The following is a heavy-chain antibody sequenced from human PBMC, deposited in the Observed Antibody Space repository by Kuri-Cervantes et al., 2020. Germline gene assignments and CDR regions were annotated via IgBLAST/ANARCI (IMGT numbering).Heavy chain of an antibody. J-gene: IGHJ6*02. V-gene: IGHV1-8*01. D-gene: IGHD3-22*01. CDR3: ARGPFDDYYDSSAYYGMDV. CDR2: MNPNSGNT. Sequence: ASVKVSCKASGYTFTSYDINWVRQATGQGLEWMGWMNPNSGNTGYAQKFQGRVTMTRDTSISTAYMELSRLRSDDAAVYYCARGPFDDYYDSSAYYGMDVWGQGTTVTVSS. CDR1: GYTFTSYD.